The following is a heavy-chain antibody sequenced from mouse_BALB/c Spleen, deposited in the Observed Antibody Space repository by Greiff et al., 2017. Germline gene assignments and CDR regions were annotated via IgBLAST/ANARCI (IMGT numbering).Heavy chain of an antibody. J-gene: IGHJ1*01. CDR3: ATELGEYFDV. CDR2: IWSGGST. V-gene: IGHV2-2*02. D-gene: IGHD4-1*01. Sequence: VMLVESGPGLVQPSQSLSITCTVSGFSLTSYGVHWVRQSPGKGLEWLGVIWSGGSTDYNAAFISRLSISKDNSKSQVFFKMNSLQANDTAIYYCATELGEYFDVWGAGTTVTVSS. CDR1: GFSLTSYG.